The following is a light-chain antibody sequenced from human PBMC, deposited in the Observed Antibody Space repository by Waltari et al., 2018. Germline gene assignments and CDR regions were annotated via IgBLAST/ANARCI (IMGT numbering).Light chain of an antibody. Sequence: EIVLTQSPGTLSLSPGERATLPCRASQSVRGSLAWSQQKAGPAPRLLIYGASSRATGIPDRFSGSGSGTDFSLTISRLEPEDFAVYYCQHYVRLPATFGQGTKVEIK. V-gene: IGKV3-20*01. CDR1: QSVRGS. CDR2: GAS. CDR3: QHYVRLPAT. J-gene: IGKJ1*01.